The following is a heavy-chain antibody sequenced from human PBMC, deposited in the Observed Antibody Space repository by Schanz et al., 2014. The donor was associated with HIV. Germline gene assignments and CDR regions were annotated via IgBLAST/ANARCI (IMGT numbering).Heavy chain of an antibody. J-gene: IGHJ6*02. CDR1: GFTFSSYG. CDR2: IWYDGSKK. CDR3: ARDLTGYFTMDA. D-gene: IGHD5-18*01. Sequence: QVQLGESGGGVVQPGRSLRLSCAASGFTFSSYGMHWVRQAPGKGLGWVAVIWYDGSKKYYADSVRGRFTISRDNSKDTLYLEMNSLREDDTAVYSCARDLTGYFTMDAWGQGTTVTVYS. V-gene: IGHV3-33*01.